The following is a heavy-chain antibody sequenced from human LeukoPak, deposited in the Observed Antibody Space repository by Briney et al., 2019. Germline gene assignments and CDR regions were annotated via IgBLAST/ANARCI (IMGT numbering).Heavy chain of an antibody. V-gene: IGHV1-2*02. CDR3: ATERSGSYLPGDY. CDR1: GYTFTGYY. CDR2: INLNSGAT. Sequence: ASVKVSCKASGYTFTGYYMHWVRQAPGQGLEWMGCINLNSGATRYAQMYQGRVTMTWDTSITTAYMELSSLTSDDTAVYYCATERSGSYLPGDYWGQGTLVTFSS. D-gene: IGHD1-26*01. J-gene: IGHJ4*02.